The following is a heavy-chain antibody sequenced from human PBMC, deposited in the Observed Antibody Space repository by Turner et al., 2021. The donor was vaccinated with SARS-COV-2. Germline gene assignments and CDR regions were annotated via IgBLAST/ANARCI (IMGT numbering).Heavy chain of an antibody. V-gene: IGHV4-39*01. CDR2: IYYSGSA. CDR1: GGSISSSSYY. Sequence: QLQLQESGTGLVKPSETLSLTCTVYGGSISSSSYYWGWIRQPPGKGLEWIGNIYYSGSAYYNPSLKSRVTISVDPSKNQFSLKLTSVTAADTAVYYCARLMDTAMDYYGTDVWGQGTTVTVSS. D-gene: IGHD5-18*01. J-gene: IGHJ6*02. CDR3: ARLMDTAMDYYGTDV.